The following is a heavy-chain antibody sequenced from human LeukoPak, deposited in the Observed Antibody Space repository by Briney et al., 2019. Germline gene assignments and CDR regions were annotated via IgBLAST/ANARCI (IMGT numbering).Heavy chain of an antibody. CDR1: GFTFDDYA. CDR2: ISWNSGSI. D-gene: IGHD6-13*01. Sequence: PGRSLRLSRAASGFTFDDYAMHWVRQAPGKGLEWVSGISWNSGSIGYADSVKGRFTISRDNAKNSLYLQMNSLRAEDTALYYCAKDSSSSWYEAPGDFDYWGQGTLVTVSS. J-gene: IGHJ4*02. CDR3: AKDSSSSWYEAPGDFDY. V-gene: IGHV3-9*01.